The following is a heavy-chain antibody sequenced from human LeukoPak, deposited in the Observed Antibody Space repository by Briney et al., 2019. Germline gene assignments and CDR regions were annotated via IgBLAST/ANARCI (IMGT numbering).Heavy chain of an antibody. CDR1: GFTFDDDA. D-gene: IGHD5-24*01. CDR3: AKYSGYNYYFDY. V-gene: IGHV3-9*01. J-gene: IGHJ4*02. Sequence: GGSLRLSCAASGFTFDDDAMHWVRQAPGKGLEWVSGISWNSGDIGYADSVKGRFTISRDNAKNSLYLQMNSLRAEDTALYYCAKYSGYNYYFDYWGQGTLVTVSS. CDR2: ISWNSGDI.